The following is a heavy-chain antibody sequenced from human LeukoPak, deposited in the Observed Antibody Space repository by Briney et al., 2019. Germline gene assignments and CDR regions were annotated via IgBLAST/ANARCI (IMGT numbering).Heavy chain of an antibody. Sequence: SETLSLTCTVSGTSITSYYWNWIRQAPGQGPEWIGYGHYSGNTKYNPPLKSRVTISVDTSKNQFSLRLSSVTAADTAVYFCAKRASDNRAFDLWGQGTLVTVSS. CDR2: GHYSGNT. J-gene: IGHJ4*02. CDR3: AKRASDNRAFDL. V-gene: IGHV4-59*08. D-gene: IGHD3-10*01. CDR1: GTSITSYY.